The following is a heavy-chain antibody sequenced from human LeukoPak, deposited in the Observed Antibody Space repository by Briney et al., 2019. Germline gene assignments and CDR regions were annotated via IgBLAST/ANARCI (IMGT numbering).Heavy chain of an antibody. CDR2: TSPYNGDT. Sequence: EASVTVSFKDSGYTFINYGITWVRQAPGQGREWMGWTSPYNGDTKYAQKLQGRVSVTTATSTRTAYMELRSLRSDDTAVYFCARAVDAVMAADQWGQGTLVTVSS. V-gene: IGHV1-18*01. CDR1: GYTFINYG. D-gene: IGHD5-18*01. CDR3: ARAVDAVMAADQ. J-gene: IGHJ4*02.